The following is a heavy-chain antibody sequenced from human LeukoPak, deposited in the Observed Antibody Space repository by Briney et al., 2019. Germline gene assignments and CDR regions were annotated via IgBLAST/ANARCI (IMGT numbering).Heavy chain of an antibody. J-gene: IGHJ4*02. V-gene: IGHV5-51*01. CDR1: GYSFSNYW. D-gene: IGHD2-21*02. CDR3: ARLGVVVTAIDY. Sequence: GESLKISCRSSGYSFSNYWIAWVRQLPGKGLEWMGIIYPGDSDTRDSPSFQGQVTISTDKSIGTAYLQWSSLKASDTAMYYCARLGVVVTAIDYWGQGTLVTVSS. CDR2: IYPGDSDT.